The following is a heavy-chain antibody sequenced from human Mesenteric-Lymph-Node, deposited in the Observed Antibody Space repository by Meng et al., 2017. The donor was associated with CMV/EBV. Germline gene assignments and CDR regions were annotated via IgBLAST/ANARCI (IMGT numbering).Heavy chain of an antibody. V-gene: IGHV3-66*02. CDR3: ARDPLVGATDTGTRRGAFDR. D-gene: IGHD4-17*01. CDR1: GFTVSNNY. CDR2: IYSDGSK. J-gene: IGHJ3*02. Sequence: GGSLRLSCAVSGFTVSNNYMNWVRQAPGKGLEWVSVIYSDGSKYYADSVKGRFTISRDNSKNTLCLQMNSLRVEDTAVYYCARDPLVGATDTGTRRGAFDRWGQGTMVTVSS.